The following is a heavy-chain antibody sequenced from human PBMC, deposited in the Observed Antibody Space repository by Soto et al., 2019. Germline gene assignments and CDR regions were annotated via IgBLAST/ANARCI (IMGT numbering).Heavy chain of an antibody. CDR1: GGTFSSYA. CDR3: ASKIRANWNYAVRYYGMDV. V-gene: IGHV1-69*13. D-gene: IGHD1-7*01. CDR2: IIPIFGTA. Sequence: RASVKVSCKASGGTFSSYAISWVRQAPGQGLEWMGGIIPIFGTANYAQKFQGRVTITADESTSTAYMELSSLRSEDTAVYYCASKIRANWNYAVRYYGMDVWGQGTTVTVSS. J-gene: IGHJ6*02.